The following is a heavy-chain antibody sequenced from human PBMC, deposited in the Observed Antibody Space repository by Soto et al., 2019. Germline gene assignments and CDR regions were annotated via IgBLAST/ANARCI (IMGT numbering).Heavy chain of an antibody. CDR2: IVVASGNT. Sequence: QMQLVQSGPEVKKPGTSVKVSCKTSGFTFTSSGVQWVRQARGQRLKWIGWIVVASGNTNYAQKFQERVTITRDMSTSTAYMELSSLRSEDTAVYYCAASKGDAADGFDIWGQGTMVTVSS. D-gene: IGHD3-10*01. CDR1: GFTFTSSG. CDR3: AASKGDAADGFDI. J-gene: IGHJ3*02. V-gene: IGHV1-58*01.